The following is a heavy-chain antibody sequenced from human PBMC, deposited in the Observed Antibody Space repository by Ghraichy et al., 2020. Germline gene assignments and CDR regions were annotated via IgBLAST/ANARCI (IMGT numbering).Heavy chain of an antibody. CDR3: ARDRLSLGSGSYRSRVLFDY. J-gene: IGHJ4*02. V-gene: IGHV3-48*02. CDR1: GFTFSSYS. Sequence: GGSLRLSCAASGFTFSSYSMNWVRQAPGKGLEWVSYISSSSSTIYYADSVKGRFTISRDNAKNSLYLQMNSLRDEDTAVYYCARDRLSLGSGSYRSRVLFDYWGQGTLVTVSS. D-gene: IGHD1-26*01. CDR2: ISSSSSTI.